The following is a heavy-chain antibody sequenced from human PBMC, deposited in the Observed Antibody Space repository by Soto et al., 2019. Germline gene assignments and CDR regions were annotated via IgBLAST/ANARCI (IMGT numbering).Heavy chain of an antibody. CDR1: GYSFTSYW. CDR2: IDPSDSYT. J-gene: IGHJ6*02. Sequence: PGESLKISCKGSGYSFTSYWISWVRQMPGKGLEWMGRIDPSDSYTNYSPSFQGHVTISADKSISTAYLQWSSLKASDTAMYYCARHSPVGSYDSSGGPLRDYGMDVWGQGTTVTVSS. D-gene: IGHD3-22*01. V-gene: IGHV5-10-1*01. CDR3: ARHSPVGSYDSSGGPLRDYGMDV.